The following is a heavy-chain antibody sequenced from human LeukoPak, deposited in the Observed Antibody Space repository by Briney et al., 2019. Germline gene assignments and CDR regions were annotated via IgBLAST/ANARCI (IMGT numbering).Heavy chain of an antibody. CDR1: GFTFSSYA. J-gene: IGHJ6*04. D-gene: IGHD3-10*01. Sequence: GRSLRLSCAASGFTFSSYAMHWVRQAPGKGLEWVAVISYDGSNKYYADSVKGRFTISRDNSKNTLYLQMNCLRAEDTAVYYCASSMVRGVTYYYYGMDVWGKGTTVTVSS. V-gene: IGHV3-30*04. CDR3: ASSMVRGVTYYYYGMDV. CDR2: ISYDGSNK.